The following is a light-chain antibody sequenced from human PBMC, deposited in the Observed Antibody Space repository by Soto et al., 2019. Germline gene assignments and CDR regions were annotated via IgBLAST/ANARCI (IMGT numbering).Light chain of an antibody. CDR3: NSYTSSSTLV. V-gene: IGLV2-14*03. J-gene: IGLJ2*01. CDR1: SSDVSGYNF. CDR2: NVY. Sequence: QSALTQPASVSGSPGQSITISCTGTSSDVSGYNFVSWYQQHPGKAPKLMLYNVYDRPSGISHRFSGSRSGNTASLTISGLQAEDEAHYYCNSYTSSSTLVFGGGPKVTVL.